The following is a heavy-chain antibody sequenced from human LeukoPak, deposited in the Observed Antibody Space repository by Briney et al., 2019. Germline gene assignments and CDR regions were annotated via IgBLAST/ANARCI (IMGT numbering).Heavy chain of an antibody. CDR3: ARVPLPGIAAAAPNWYFDL. J-gene: IGHJ2*01. CDR1: GYTFTGYY. Sequence: ASVKVSCKASGYTFTGYYMHWVRQAPGQGLEWMGRINPNSGGTNYAQKFQGRVTMTRDTSISTAYMELSRLRSDDTAVYYCARVPLPGIAAAAPNWYFDLWGRGTLVTVSS. CDR2: INPNSGGT. V-gene: IGHV1-2*06. D-gene: IGHD6-13*01.